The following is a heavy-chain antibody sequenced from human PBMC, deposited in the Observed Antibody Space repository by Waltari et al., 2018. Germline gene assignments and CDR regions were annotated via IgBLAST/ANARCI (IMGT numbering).Heavy chain of an antibody. CDR3: AKVAGIAAAEFHFDF. J-gene: IGHJ4*02. D-gene: IGHD6-13*01. CDR2: IRCLSLTT. Sequence: EVQLLESGGGLVQPGGSLRLSCAASGFTFVTSAMTWVRQAPGAGREWFSGIRCLSLTTVSADSGKGRFSISRGNSKKTLYLQINGLTADDTAVYYCAKVAGIAAAEFHFDFWGRGTLVTVSS. CDR1: GFTFVTSA. V-gene: IGHV3-23*01.